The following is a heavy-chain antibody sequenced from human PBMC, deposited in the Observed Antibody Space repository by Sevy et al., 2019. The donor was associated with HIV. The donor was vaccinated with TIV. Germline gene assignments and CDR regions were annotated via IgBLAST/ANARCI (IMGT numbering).Heavy chain of an antibody. Sequence: GGSLRLSCAASGLSVSDNYMNWVRQAPGKGLELVSVIYSDGRTYYADSVKGRFTISRDNSKNTLYLHMNNLRPEDTAVYYCARDRYYDASGYYYYYYGMDVWGQGTTVTVPS. D-gene: IGHD3-22*01. CDR3: ARDRYYDASGYYYYYYGMDV. J-gene: IGHJ6*02. CDR1: GLSVSDNY. V-gene: IGHV3-66*01. CDR2: IYSDGRT.